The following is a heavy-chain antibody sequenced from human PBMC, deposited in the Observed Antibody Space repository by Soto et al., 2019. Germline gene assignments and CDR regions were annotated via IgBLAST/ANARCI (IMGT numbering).Heavy chain of an antibody. J-gene: IGHJ5*02. Sequence: QITLKESGPTLVKPTQTLTLTCTFSGFSLSTTGVGVGWIRQPPGKALEWLALIYWNDDKRYSPSLKSRLTITKDNSKNQVVLTMTNMDPVDTATYSCAHIWPSKLPDLWGQGTLVTVSS. CDR3: AHIWPSKLPDL. D-gene: IGHD2-15*01. V-gene: IGHV2-5*01. CDR1: GFSLSTTGVG. CDR2: IYWNDDK.